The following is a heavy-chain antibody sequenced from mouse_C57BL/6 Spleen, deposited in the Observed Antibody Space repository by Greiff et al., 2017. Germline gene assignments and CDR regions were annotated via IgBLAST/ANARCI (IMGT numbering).Heavy chain of an antibody. D-gene: IGHD2-5*01. J-gene: IGHJ3*01. CDR3: ARDEDYSNYGFAY. CDR1: GFTFSSYA. CDR2: ISDGGSYT. V-gene: IGHV5-4*01. Sequence: EVQGVESGGGLVKPGGSLKLSCAASGFTFSSYAMSWVRQTPEKRLEWVATISDGGSYTYYPDNVKGRFTISRDNAKNNLYLQMSHLKSEDTAMYYCARDEDYSNYGFAYWGQGTLVTVSA.